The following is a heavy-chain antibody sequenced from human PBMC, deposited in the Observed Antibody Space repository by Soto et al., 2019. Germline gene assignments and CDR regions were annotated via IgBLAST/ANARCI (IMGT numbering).Heavy chain of an antibody. CDR3: ARGHIAVMYYYYVMDV. D-gene: IGHD6-19*01. CDR2: INHSGST. J-gene: IGHJ6*02. CDR1: GGSFSGYY. V-gene: IGHV4-34*01. Sequence: SETLSLTCAVYGGSFSGYYWSWIRQPPGKGLGWIGEINHSGSTNYNPSLKSRVTISVDTSKNQFSLKLSSVTAADTAVYYCARGHIAVMYYYYVMDVWGQGTTVTVSS.